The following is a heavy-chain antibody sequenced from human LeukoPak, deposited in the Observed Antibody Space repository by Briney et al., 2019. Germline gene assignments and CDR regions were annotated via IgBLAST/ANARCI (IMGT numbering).Heavy chain of an antibody. V-gene: IGHV3-48*01. CDR3: AKNQRGQGEYYYYMDV. Sequence: GGSLRLSCAASGFTFSSYSMNWVRQAPGKGLEWVSYISSSSSTIYYADSVKGRFTISRDNAKNSLYLQMNSLRAEDTAVYYCAKNQRGQGEYYYYMDVWGKGTTVTVSS. CDR1: GFTFSSYS. D-gene: IGHD1-26*01. CDR2: ISSSSSTI. J-gene: IGHJ6*03.